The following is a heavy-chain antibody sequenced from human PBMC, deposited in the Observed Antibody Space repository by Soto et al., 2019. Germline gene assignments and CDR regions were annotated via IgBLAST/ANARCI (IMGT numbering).Heavy chain of an antibody. V-gene: IGHV3-33*01. CDR1: GFTFGSYG. CDR2: IWYDGSNK. CDR3: ARDGSGAAAGTIDY. D-gene: IGHD6-13*01. J-gene: IGHJ4*02. Sequence: QVQLVESGGGVVQPGRSLRLSCAASGFTFGSYGMHWVRQAPGKGLEWVAGIWYDGSNKYYADSVKGRFTISRDNSKNTLYLQMNSLRAEATAVYYCARDGSGAAAGTIDYWGQGTLVTVSS.